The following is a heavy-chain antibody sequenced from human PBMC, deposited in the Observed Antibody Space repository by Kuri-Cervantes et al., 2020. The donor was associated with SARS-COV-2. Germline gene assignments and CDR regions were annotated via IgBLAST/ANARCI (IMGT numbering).Heavy chain of an antibody. Sequence: GESLKISCAASGFTFSSYNMNWVRQAPGKGLEWVSSISSSSSYIFYADSVKGRFTISRDNSKNTLYLQMNSLRAEDTAVYYCASQYCSGGSCYSGYYYGMDVWGQGTTVTVSS. D-gene: IGHD2-15*01. V-gene: IGHV3-21*01. CDR2: ISSSSSYI. J-gene: IGHJ6*02. CDR3: ASQYCSGGSCYSGYYYGMDV. CDR1: GFTFSSYN.